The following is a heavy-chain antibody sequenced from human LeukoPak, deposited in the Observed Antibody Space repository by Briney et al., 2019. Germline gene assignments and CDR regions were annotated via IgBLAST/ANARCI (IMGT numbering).Heavy chain of an antibody. CDR1: GGSFSSYY. D-gene: IGHD3-9*01. CDR2: IYHSGST. J-gene: IGHJ6*02. Sequence: SETLSLTCAVYGGSFSSYYWSWIRQPPGKGLEWIGYIYHSGSTYYNPSLKSRVTISVDRSKNQFSLKLSSVTAADTAVYYCASLTFVYGMDVWGQGTTVTVSS. V-gene: IGHV4-30-2*01. CDR3: ASLTFVYGMDV.